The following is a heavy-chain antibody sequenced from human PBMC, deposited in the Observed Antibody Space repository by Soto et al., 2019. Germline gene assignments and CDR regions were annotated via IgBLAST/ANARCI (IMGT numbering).Heavy chain of an antibody. CDR1: GGSFSGYY. V-gene: IGHV4-34*01. Sequence: SETLSLTCAVYGGSFSGYYWSWIRQPPGKGLEWIGEINHSGSTNYNPSLKSRVTISVDTSKNQFSLKLSSVTAADTAVYYCARVTDVMAAHGWVVWFDPWGQGTLVTVSS. D-gene: IGHD6-6*01. CDR2: INHSGST. CDR3: ARVTDVMAAHGWVVWFDP. J-gene: IGHJ5*02.